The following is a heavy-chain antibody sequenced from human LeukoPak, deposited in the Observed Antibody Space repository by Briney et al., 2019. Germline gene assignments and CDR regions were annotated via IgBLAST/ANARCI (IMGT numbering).Heavy chain of an antibody. D-gene: IGHD2/OR15-2a*01. V-gene: IGHV4-4*02. Sequence: SGTLSLTCGVSGGSIDITNYWSWVRQAPGRGLEWIGEISHDGTTNYSSSLRSRVAMSFDRANNQFSLSLTSVTAADTAVYYRTRENRPFCPFAFWGQGVLVTVSS. J-gene: IGHJ4*02. CDR1: GGSIDITNY. CDR2: ISHDGTT. CDR3: TRENRPFCPFAF.